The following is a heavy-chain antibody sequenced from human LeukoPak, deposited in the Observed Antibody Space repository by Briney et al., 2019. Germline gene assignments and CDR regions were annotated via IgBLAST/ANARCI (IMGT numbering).Heavy chain of an antibody. CDR1: GFTFSSYS. CDR3: ARYCSSTSCYTGYYYYYMDV. J-gene: IGHJ6*03. Sequence: PGGSLRLSCAASGFTFSSYSMNWVRQAPGKGLEWVSSISSSSSYIYYADSVKGRFTISRDNAKNSLYLQMNSLRAEDTAVYYCARYCSSTSCYTGYYYYYMDVWGKGTTVTVSS. V-gene: IGHV3-21*01. D-gene: IGHD2-2*02. CDR2: ISSSSSYI.